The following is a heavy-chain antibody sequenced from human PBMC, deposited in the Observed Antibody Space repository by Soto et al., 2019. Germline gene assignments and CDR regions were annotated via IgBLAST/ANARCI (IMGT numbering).Heavy chain of an antibody. CDR3: ARGGLVVVGDAFDI. CDR1: GGSISSYY. D-gene: IGHD2-15*01. V-gene: IGHV4-59*01. CDR2: IYYSGST. J-gene: IGHJ3*02. Sequence: SETLSLTCTVSGGSISSYYWSWIRQPPGKGLEWIGCIYYSGSTNYNPSLKSRVTISVDTSKNQFSLKLSSVTAADTAVYYCARGGLVVVGDAFDIWGQGTMVTVSS.